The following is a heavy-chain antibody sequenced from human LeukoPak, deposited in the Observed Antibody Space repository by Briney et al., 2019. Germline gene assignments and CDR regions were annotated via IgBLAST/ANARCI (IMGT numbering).Heavy chain of an antibody. V-gene: IGHV4-38-2*01. CDR1: GYSISSGYY. J-gene: IGHJ4*02. Sequence: PSETLSLTCAVSGYSISSGYYWGWIRQPPGKGLEWIGSIYHSRSTYYNPSLKSRVTISVDTSKNQFSLKLSSVTAADTAVYYCARHGEQQLVLFDYWGQGTLVTVSS. CDR3: ARHGEQQLVLFDY. CDR2: IYHSRST. D-gene: IGHD6-13*01.